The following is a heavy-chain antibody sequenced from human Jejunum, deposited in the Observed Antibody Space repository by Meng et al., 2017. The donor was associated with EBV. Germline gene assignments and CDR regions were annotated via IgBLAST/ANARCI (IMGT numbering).Heavy chain of an antibody. CDR3: ARRTGDYVVGY. Sequence: QLQLQQWGAGLSMPTETPSLTCAVYGGSFSGYYWSWVRQPPGRGLEYIGEVHFSGITNYTPSLKSRVTMSVDASKNQFSLRLTSVTAADTAVYYCARRTGDYVVGYWGQGTLVTVSS. D-gene: IGHD2-8*02. V-gene: IGHV4-34*02. CDR1: GGSFSGYY. CDR2: VHFSGIT. J-gene: IGHJ4*02.